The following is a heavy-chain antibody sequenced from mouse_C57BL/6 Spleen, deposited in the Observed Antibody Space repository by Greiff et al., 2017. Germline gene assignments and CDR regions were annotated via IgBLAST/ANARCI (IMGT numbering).Heavy chain of an antibody. CDR1: GYTFTDYY. Sequence: VQLQESGAELVRPGASVKLSCKASGYTFTDYYINWVQQRPGQGLEWIARIYPGSGNTYYNEKFKGKATLTAEKSSSTAYMQLSSLTSEDSAVYFCARGKSLDYWGQGTTLTVSS. CDR2: IYPGSGNT. V-gene: IGHV1-76*01. J-gene: IGHJ2*01. CDR3: ARGKSLDY.